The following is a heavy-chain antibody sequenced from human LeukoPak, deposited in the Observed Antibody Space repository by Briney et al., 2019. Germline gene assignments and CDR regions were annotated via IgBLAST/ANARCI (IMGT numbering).Heavy chain of an antibody. J-gene: IGHJ4*02. CDR2: INPNTGGT. V-gene: IGHV1-2*02. CDR1: GYTFTGQD. Sequence: ASVKVSXKASGYTFTGQDMHWVRQAPGQGLEWMGWINPNTGGTDYAQKFQGRVTMTRDTTISTAYMELSRLTSDDTAVYYCASYPRYSSTPPFDYWGQGTLVTVSS. D-gene: IGHD6-19*01. CDR3: ASYPRYSSTPPFDY.